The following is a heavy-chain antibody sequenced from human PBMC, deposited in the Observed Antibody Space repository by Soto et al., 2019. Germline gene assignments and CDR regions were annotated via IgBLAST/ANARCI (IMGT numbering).Heavy chain of an antibody. CDR2: IIPIFGTA. Sequence: ASVKVSCKVSGYTLTELSMHWVRQAPGQGLEWMGGIIPIFGTANYAQKFQGRVTITADESTSTAYMELSSLRSEDTAVYYCARDRAGWFDPWGQGTLVTVSS. J-gene: IGHJ5*02. V-gene: IGHV1-69*13. CDR1: GYTLTELS. CDR3: ARDRAGWFDP. D-gene: IGHD3-10*01.